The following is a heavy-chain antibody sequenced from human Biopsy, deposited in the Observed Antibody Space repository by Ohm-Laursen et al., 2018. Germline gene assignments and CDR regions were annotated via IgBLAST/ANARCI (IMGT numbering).Heavy chain of an antibody. J-gene: IGHJ6*02. CDR3: ARILGSTVTTYSAMDV. CDR2: IFPNDEK. CDR1: GVSLSNGRMG. Sequence: TQTLTLTCSVSGVSLSNGRMGVSWIRQPPGKALEWLAHIFPNDEKAYSTSLKSRLTISKDTSKSQVVLTMTNLDPVDTATYYCARILGSTVTTYSAMDVWGQGTTVTVSS. V-gene: IGHV2-26*01. D-gene: IGHD4-17*01.